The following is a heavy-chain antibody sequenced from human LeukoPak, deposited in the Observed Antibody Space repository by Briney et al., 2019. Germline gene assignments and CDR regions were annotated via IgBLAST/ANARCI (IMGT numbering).Heavy chain of an antibody. D-gene: IGHD6-13*01. CDR2: INPNSGGT. Sequence: ASVKVSCKASGGTFSSYAISWVRQAPGQGLEWMGWINPNSGGTNYAQKFQGRVTMTRDTSISTAYMELSSLRSEDSAVYYCARVYYSSPRAWFDYWGQGTLVTVSS. CDR1: GGTFSSYA. CDR3: ARVYYSSPRAWFDY. V-gene: IGHV1-2*02. J-gene: IGHJ5*01.